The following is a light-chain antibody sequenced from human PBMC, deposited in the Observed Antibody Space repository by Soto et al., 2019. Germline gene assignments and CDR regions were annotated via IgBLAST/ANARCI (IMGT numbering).Light chain of an antibody. CDR1: QSVSSNY. Sequence: EIVLTQSPGTLSLSPGERATLSCRASQSVSSNYLAWYQQKPGQAPRVLIYGASSRATGIPDRFSGGGSGTDLTLTISRLEPEDFAVYYCQQYGSSLFTFGPGTKVDIK. CDR3: QQYGSSLFT. CDR2: GAS. J-gene: IGKJ3*01. V-gene: IGKV3-20*01.